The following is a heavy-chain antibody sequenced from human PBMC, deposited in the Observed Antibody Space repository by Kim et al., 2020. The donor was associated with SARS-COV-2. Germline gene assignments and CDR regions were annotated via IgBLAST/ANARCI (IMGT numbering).Heavy chain of an antibody. V-gene: IGHV3-11*06. J-gene: IGHJ6*02. Sequence: GRFTISRDNAKNSLYLQMNRLRAEDTAVYYCARDGGFGELAHYYYYGMDVWGQGTTVTVSS. CDR3: ARDGGFGELAHYYYYGMDV. D-gene: IGHD3-10*01.